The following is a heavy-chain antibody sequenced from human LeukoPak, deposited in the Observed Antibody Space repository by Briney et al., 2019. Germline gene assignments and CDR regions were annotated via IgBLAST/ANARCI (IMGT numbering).Heavy chain of an antibody. CDR3: ARVLSQQPRGYFDY. CDR2: ISYDGSNK. Sequence: GGSLRLSCAASGFTFSSYAMHWVRQAPGKGLEWVAVISYDGSNKYYADSVKGRFTISRDNSKNTLYLQMNSLRAEDTAVYYCARVLSQQPRGYFDYWGQGTLVTVSS. CDR1: GFTFSSYA. J-gene: IGHJ4*02. V-gene: IGHV3-30-3*01. D-gene: IGHD3-16*01.